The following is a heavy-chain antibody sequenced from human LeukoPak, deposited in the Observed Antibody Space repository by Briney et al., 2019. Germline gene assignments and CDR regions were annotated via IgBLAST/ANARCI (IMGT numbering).Heavy chain of an antibody. D-gene: IGHD3-10*01. V-gene: IGHV4-59*01. CDR3: ARDRLLGESPYYYYYGMDV. Sequence: SETLSLTCTVSGGSISSYYWSWIRQPPGKGLEWIGYIYYSGSTNYNPSLKSRVTISVDTSKNQFSLKLSSVTAADTAVYYCARDRLLGESPYYYYYGMDVWGKGTTVTVSS. J-gene: IGHJ6*04. CDR1: GGSISSYY. CDR2: IYYSGST.